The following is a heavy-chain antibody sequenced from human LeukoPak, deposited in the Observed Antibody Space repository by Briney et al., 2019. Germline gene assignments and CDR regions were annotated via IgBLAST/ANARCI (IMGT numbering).Heavy chain of an antibody. CDR3: ARYCSGGSCKFDY. Sequence: GGSLRLSCAASGFTFSSYWMHWVRQAPGKGLVWVSRINSDGSSTSYADSVKGRFTISRDNAKNSLYLQMNSLRAEDTAVYYCARYCSGGSCKFDYWGQGTLVTVSS. CDR2: INSDGSST. J-gene: IGHJ4*02. CDR1: GFTFSSYW. V-gene: IGHV3-74*01. D-gene: IGHD2-15*01.